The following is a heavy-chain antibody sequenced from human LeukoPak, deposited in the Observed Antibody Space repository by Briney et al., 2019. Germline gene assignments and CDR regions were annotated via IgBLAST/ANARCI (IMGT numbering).Heavy chain of an antibody. CDR1: GFTFTNYN. V-gene: IGHV3-48*01. Sequence: GGSLRLSCAVSGFTFTNYNMNWVRQAPGKGLEWVSYITGSSSTIYYADSVKGRFTISRDNAKNSLYLQMNSLRAEDTAVYYCAREPTYTSTWYTSCDYWGQGILVTVSS. D-gene: IGHD6-13*01. CDR2: ITGSSSTI. J-gene: IGHJ4*02. CDR3: AREPTYTSTWYTSCDY.